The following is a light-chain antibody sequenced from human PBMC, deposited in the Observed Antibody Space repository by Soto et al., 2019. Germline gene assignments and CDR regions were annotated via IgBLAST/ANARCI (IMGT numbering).Light chain of an antibody. CDR2: DAS. CDR1: QSISSW. V-gene: IGKV1-5*01. CDR3: QQYNSYSA. J-gene: IGKJ1*01. Sequence: IQMTQSPSTLSASVGDRVTITCRASQSISSWLAWYQQKPGQAPKLLIYDASSSESGVPSRFSGSGSGTEFTLTISSLQPDDFATYYCQQYNSYSAFGQGTKVDIK.